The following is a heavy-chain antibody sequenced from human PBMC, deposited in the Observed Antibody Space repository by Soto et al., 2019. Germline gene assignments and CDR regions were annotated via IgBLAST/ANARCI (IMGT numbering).Heavy chain of an antibody. CDR2: ISAYNGNT. CDR1: CYTFTSYG. CDR3: ARGANYDILEWTGDYYYYGMDV. J-gene: IGHJ6*02. V-gene: IGHV1-18*01. D-gene: IGHD3-9*01. Sequence: SGKGCFKATCYTFTSYGISWVRQAPVQGLEWMGWISAYNGNTNYAQKLQGRVTMTTDTSTSTAYMELRSLRSDDTAVYYCARGANYDILEWTGDYYYYGMDVWGQGTTVTV.